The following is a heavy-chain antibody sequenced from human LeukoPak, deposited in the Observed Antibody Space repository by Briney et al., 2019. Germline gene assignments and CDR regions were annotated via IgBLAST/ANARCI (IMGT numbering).Heavy chain of an antibody. Sequence: PGGSLRLSCTASGFTFGDYAMSWFRQAPGKGLEWVGFIRSKAYGGTTEYAASVKGRFTISRDDSKSIAYLQMNSLKTEDTAVYYCTPQRWDSGGDYYYGMDVWGQGTTVTVSS. CDR3: TPQRWDSGGDYYYGMDV. D-gene: IGHD1-26*01. CDR1: GFTFGDYA. V-gene: IGHV3-49*03. CDR2: IRSKAYGGTT. J-gene: IGHJ6*02.